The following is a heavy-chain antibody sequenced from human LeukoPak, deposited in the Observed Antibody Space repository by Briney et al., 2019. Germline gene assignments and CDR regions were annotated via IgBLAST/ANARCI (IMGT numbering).Heavy chain of an antibody. D-gene: IGHD3-22*01. V-gene: IGHV3-21*01. CDR2: ISSSSSYI. J-gene: IGHJ4*02. CDR1: GFTFSSYS. CDR3: ARATYYYGSSGYFNDY. Sequence: PGGSLRLSCAASGFTFSSYSMNWVRQAPGKGLEWVSSISSSSSYIYYADSVKGRFTISRDNSKNTLYLQMNSLRAEDTAVYYCARATYYYGSSGYFNDYWGQGTLVTVSS.